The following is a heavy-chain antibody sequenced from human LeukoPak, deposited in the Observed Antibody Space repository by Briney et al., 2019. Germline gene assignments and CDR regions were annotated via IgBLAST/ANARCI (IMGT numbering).Heavy chain of an antibody. J-gene: IGHJ6*04. D-gene: IGHD3-10*01. CDR2: MSHNRGT. CDR3: ASYYASGVSAYNYYGMDV. V-gene: IGHV4-38-2*01. CDR1: GYSISSGSY. Sequence: PSETLSLTCAVSGYSISSGSYWGWFRQPPGKGLEWIGSMSHNRGTYYNPSLKSRVAISMDTSKNQFSLRLSSVTAADTAVYYCASYYASGVSAYNYYGMDVWGKGTTVTVSS.